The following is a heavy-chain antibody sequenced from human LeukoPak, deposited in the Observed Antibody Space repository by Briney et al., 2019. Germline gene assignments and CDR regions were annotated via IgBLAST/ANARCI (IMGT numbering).Heavy chain of an antibody. CDR1: GFTFSSYE. CDR3: ARGPTYDVLTGYYKAFDY. V-gene: IGHV3-21*01. D-gene: IGHD3-9*01. J-gene: IGHJ4*02. CDR2: ISSTSSYI. Sequence: GGSLRLSCAASGFTFSSYEMNWVRQAPGKGLEWVSSISSTSSYIYYEDSVKGRFTISRDNANNSLYLLMNSLRAEDTAVYYCARGPTYDVLTGYYKAFDYWGQGTLVTVSS.